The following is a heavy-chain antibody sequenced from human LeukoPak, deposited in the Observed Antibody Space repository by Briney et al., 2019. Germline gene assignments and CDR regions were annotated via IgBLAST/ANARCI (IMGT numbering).Heavy chain of an antibody. CDR1: GGSISSSSYY. Sequence: SETLSLTCTVSGGSISSSSYYWGCIRQPPGKGLEWIGSIYYSGSTYYNPSLKSRVTISVDTSKNQFSLKLTSVTAADTAVYYCAKSGYSSSWSNAAVYNWFDPWGQGTLVTVSS. CDR2: IYYSGST. V-gene: IGHV4-39*07. CDR3: AKSGYSSSWSNAAVYNWFDP. J-gene: IGHJ5*02. D-gene: IGHD6-13*01.